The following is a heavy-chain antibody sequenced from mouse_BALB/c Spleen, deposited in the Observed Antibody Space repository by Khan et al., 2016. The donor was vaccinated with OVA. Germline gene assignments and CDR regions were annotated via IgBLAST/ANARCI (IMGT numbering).Heavy chain of an antibody. CDR2: ISNSGNT. CDR1: GYTITSGYG. CDR3: ARTARINY. Sequence: EVQLQQSGPGLVKPSQSLSLTCTVTGYTITSGYGWNWNRQFPGSKLEWMGNISNSGNTNYNQYLKSRISITRDTSKNQFFLQLNSVTTEDTATYYCARTARINYWGQGTTLTGSS. D-gene: IGHD3-3*01. J-gene: IGHJ2*01. V-gene: IGHV3-2*02.